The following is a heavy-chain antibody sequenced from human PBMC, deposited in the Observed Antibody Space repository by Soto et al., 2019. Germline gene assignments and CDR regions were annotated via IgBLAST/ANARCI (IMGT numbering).Heavy chain of an antibody. CDR3: ARLASSSTYYYYGMDV. CDR2: IIPIFGTA. D-gene: IGHD6-6*01. V-gene: IGHV1-69*06. Sequence: SVKVSCKGSVGTFSSYAISWVRQAPGQGLEWMGGIIPIFGTANYAQKLQGRVTITADKSTSTAYMELSSLRSEDTAVYYCARLASSSTYYYYGMDVWGQGTTVTVSS. CDR1: VGTFSSYA. J-gene: IGHJ6*02.